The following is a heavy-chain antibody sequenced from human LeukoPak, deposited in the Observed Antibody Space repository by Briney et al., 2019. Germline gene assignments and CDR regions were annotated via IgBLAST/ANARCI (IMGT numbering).Heavy chain of an antibody. V-gene: IGHV3-48*03. J-gene: IGHJ4*02. Sequence: GGSLRLSCAASGFTFSSYEMHWVRQPPGKGLEWVSYISSSDSTIYYADSVKGRFTISRDNAKNSLYLQMNSLRAEGTAVYYCAREYGGSSPFDYWGQGTLVTVSS. CDR3: AREYGGSSPFDY. D-gene: IGHD4-23*01. CDR2: ISSSDSTI. CDR1: GFTFSSYE.